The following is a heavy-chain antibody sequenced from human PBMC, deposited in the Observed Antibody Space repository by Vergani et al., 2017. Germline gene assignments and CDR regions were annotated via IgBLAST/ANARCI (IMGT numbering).Heavy chain of an antibody. CDR3: ARDQVIAVAGYYFDY. CDR2: ISYDGSNK. CDR1: GVTFSSYA. Sequence: QVQLVESGGGVVQPGRSLRLSCAASGVTFSSYAMHWVRQAPGKGLEWVAVISYDGSNKYYADYVKGRFTISRDNSKNTLYLQMNSLRAEDTAVYYCARDQVIAVAGYYFDYWGQGTLVTVSS. V-gene: IGHV3-30-3*01. J-gene: IGHJ4*02. D-gene: IGHD6-19*01.